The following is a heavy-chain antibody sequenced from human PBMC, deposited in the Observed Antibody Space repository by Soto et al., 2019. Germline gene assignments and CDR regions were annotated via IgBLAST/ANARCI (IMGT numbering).Heavy chain of an antibody. CDR2: LGYDGSNK. V-gene: IGHV3-33*01. CDR1: GFTFSSYG. CDR3: ARGYGWFDP. J-gene: IGHJ5*02. D-gene: IGHD6-13*01. Sequence: QVQLVESGGGVVQPGRSLRLSVAAPGFTFSSYGIHWARQAPGKGLEWVAVLGYDGSNKYYADSVKGRFTISRDNSKNTLYLQMNSLRAEDTAVYYCARGYGWFDPWGQGTLVTVSS.